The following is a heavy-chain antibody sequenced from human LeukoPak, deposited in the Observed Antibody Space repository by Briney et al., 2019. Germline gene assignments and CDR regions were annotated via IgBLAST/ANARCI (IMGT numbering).Heavy chain of an antibody. Sequence: TLSLTCTVSGGSISSGGYYWSWIRQPPGKGLEWIGYIYHSGSTYYNPSLKSRVTISVDRSKNQFSLKLSSVTAADTAMYYCARPSAISLNADRPWVFWGQGTLVTVSS. V-gene: IGHV4-30-2*01. D-gene: IGHD3-16*01. J-gene: IGHJ4*02. CDR3: ARPSAISLNADRPWVF. CDR2: IYHSGST. CDR1: GGSISSGGYY.